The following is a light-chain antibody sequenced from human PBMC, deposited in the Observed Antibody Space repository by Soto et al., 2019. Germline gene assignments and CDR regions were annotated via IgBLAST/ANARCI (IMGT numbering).Light chain of an antibody. J-gene: IGKJ5*01. CDR2: DAS. CDR1: QSVSSN. Sequence: EIVMTQSPATRSLSPGERATLSCRASQSVSSNLAWYQQKPGQAPRLLIYDASTRATGIPARFSGSGSGTEFTVTISSLQSEDFAVYYGQQYNDWPPIAFGQGTRLEVK. CDR3: QQYNDWPPIA. V-gene: IGKV3-15*01.